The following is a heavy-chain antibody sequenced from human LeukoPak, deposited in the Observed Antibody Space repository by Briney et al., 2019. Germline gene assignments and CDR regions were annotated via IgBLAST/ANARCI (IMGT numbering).Heavy chain of an antibody. CDR1: GGSISSSSYY. CDR3: ARDTPHHNAYFDWFGAFDI. V-gene: IGHV4-61*01. CDR2: IYYSGST. Sequence: SETLSLTCTVSGGSISSSSYYWGWIRQPPGKGLEWIGYIYYSGSTNYNPSLKSRVTISVDTSKNQFSLKLSSVTAADTAVYYCARDTPHHNAYFDWFGAFDIWGQGTMVTVSS. D-gene: IGHD3-9*01. J-gene: IGHJ3*02.